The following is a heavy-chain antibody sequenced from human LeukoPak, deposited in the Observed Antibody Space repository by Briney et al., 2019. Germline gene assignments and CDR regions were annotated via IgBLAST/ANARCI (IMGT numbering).Heavy chain of an antibody. CDR2: IYPGDSDT. V-gene: IGHV5-51*01. J-gene: IGHJ5*02. D-gene: IGHD2-2*01. CDR3: ARHGGGYCRTTSCYLFDP. CDR1: GYRFTTYW. Sequence: GASLEISFQASGYRFTTYWIGWVRPMPGKGLGWMGIIYPGDSDTKYSPSFQGQVTISADKSISTAYLQWSSLKASDTAMYYCARHGGGYCRTTSCYLFDPWGQGTLVTVSS.